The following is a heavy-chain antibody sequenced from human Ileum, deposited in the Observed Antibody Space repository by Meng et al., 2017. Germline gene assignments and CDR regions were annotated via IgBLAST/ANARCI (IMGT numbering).Heavy chain of an antibody. Sequence: RQETGPGPVKPSETLSLTGTLSCWLSGNVGKYWGWTRQHQGKGLEWIGYIYYRGSTYYNPSLKSRVTRSVDTSKNQFSLKLSSVTAADTAVYYCARYILRWGYYFDYWGQGTLVTVSS. CDR3: ARYILRWGYYFDY. CDR1: CWLSGNVGKY. CDR2: IYYRGST. J-gene: IGHJ4*02. V-gene: IGHV4-31*03. D-gene: IGHD4-23*01.